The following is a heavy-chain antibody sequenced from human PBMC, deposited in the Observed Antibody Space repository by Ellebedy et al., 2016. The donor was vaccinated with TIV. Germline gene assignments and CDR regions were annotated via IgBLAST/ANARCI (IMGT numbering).Heavy chain of an antibody. J-gene: IGHJ4*02. CDR2: ISGGGDST. CDR3: AKGTSSGFNYDRVGFEY. V-gene: IGHV3-23*01. CDR1: GFTFSSFA. D-gene: IGHD3-22*01. Sequence: EGSLRLSCAASGFTFSSFAMHWVRQAPGKGLEWLSVISGGGDSTYHAGSVKGRSTITRDNSKNTLYLQMDRLRAKDTAVYYCAKGTSSGFNYDRVGFEYWGQGALVTVSS.